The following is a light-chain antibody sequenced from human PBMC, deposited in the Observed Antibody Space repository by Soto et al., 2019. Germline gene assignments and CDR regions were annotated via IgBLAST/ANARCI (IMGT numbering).Light chain of an antibody. J-gene: IGKJ1*01. CDR3: QQYGSSPRT. Sequence: EIVLTQSPGTLSLSPGERATLSCRASQSVSSSYLAWYQQKPGQAPRLLIYGASSRATGIPDRFSGSGSGTDFTLTISRLEPEDLAVYYCQQYGSSPRTFGQGTNVEIK. CDR2: GAS. CDR1: QSVSSSY. V-gene: IGKV3-20*01.